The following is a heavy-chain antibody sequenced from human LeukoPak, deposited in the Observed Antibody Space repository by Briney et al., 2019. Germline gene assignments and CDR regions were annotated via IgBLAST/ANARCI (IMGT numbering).Heavy chain of an antibody. J-gene: IGHJ4*02. CDR2: IYPGDSDT. V-gene: IGHV5-51*01. Sequence: KVSCKASGYTFTSYWIGWVRQMPGKGLEWMGIIYPGDSDTRYSPSFQGQVTISADKSISTAYLQWSSLKASDTAMYYCASVEDIVAPFDYWGQGTLVTVSS. CDR1: GYTFTSYW. CDR3: ASVEDIVAPFDY. D-gene: IGHD5-12*01.